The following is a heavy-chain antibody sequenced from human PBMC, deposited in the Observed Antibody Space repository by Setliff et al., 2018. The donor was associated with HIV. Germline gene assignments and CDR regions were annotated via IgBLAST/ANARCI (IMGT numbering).Heavy chain of an antibody. J-gene: IGHJ4*02. Sequence: GGSLRLSCAASGFTFNKAWMSWVRQAPGKGLEWVANIKEDGSEKYYVDSVKGRFTISRDNAKNSLYLQMSGLRVEDTAVYYCAKEGNWGQGTLVTSPQ. V-gene: IGHV3-7*03. CDR3: AKEGN. CDR2: IKEDGSEK. CDR1: GFTFNKAW. D-gene: IGHD6-13*01.